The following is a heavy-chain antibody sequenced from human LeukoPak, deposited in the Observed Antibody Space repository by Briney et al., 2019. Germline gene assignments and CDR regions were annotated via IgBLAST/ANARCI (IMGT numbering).Heavy chain of an antibody. Sequence: SETLSLTCTVSGXSISSYYWSWIRQPPGKGLEWIGEINHSGSTNYNPSLKSRVTISVDTSKNQFSLKLSSVTAADTAVYYCARGPLGMGYWGQGTLVTVSS. CDR1: GXSISSYY. CDR3: ARGPLGMGY. D-gene: IGHD5-24*01. V-gene: IGHV4-34*01. CDR2: INHSGST. J-gene: IGHJ4*02.